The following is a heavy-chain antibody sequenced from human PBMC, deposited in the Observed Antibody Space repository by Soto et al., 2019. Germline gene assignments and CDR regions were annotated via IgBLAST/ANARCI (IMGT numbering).Heavy chain of an antibody. Sequence: DEQLVESGGALFQPGGSLRLSCAASGFIVSANYMSWGRQAPGQGLEWVAVIYSGGGIYYRDSVKGRFTLSRDHSKNTVYCQMNSLRAEDSGVYYCMSRPRAWGQGTLVTVSA. CDR3: MSRPRA. CDR1: GFIVSANY. V-gene: IGHV3-66*01. CDR2: IYSGGGI. D-gene: IGHD6-6*01. J-gene: IGHJ5*02.